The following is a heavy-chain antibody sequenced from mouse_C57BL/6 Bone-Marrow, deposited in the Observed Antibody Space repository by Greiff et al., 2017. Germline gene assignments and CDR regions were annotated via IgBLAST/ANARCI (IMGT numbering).Heavy chain of an antibody. Sequence: ELKLMASGGGLVQPGGSLSLSCAASGFTFTDYYISWVRPPPGTSLEWLGFIINKANGYTTEYSASVKCRFTISRDNSQSILYLQMNALRAEDSATYYCASPNYYGSSPFAYWGQGTLVTVSA. CDR2: IINKANGYTT. CDR3: ASPNYYGSSPFAY. CDR1: GFTFTDYY. J-gene: IGHJ3*01. V-gene: IGHV7-3*01. D-gene: IGHD1-1*01.